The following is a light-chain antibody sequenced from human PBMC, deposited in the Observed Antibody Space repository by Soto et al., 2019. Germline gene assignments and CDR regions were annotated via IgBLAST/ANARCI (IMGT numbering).Light chain of an antibody. J-gene: IGKJ5*01. V-gene: IGKV1-13*02. CDR1: QDIRGA. Sequence: AIQVTQSPSSLSASVGDRVTITCRASQDIRGALAWYQQKPGKAPKLLIYDVSTVQSGVPSRFSGRGSGTEFTLTITSLQPEAFATYYCRQFNIYPINFGQWTRLDI. CDR2: DVS. CDR3: RQFNIYPIN.